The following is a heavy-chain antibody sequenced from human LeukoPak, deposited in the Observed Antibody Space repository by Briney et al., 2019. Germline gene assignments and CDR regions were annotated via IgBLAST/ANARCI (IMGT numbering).Heavy chain of an antibody. D-gene: IGHD1-1*01. V-gene: IGHV3-33*01. CDR1: GFTFSDYG. J-gene: IGHJ4*02. CDR3: ARDWKTNSFDY. CDR2: IWYDGSNI. Sequence: PGGSLRLSCAASGFTFSDYGMHWVRQAPGKGLEWVAVIWYDGSNIYYADSVKGRFTISRDNSRNTLYLQMDSLRAEDTAIYYCARDWKTNSFDYWGQGTLVTVSS.